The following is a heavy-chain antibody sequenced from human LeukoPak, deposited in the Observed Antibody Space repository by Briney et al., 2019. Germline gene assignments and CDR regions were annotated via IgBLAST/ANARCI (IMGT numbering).Heavy chain of an antibody. D-gene: IGHD5-24*01. CDR1: GFSFSGYW. Sequence: TGGSLRLSCVASGFSFSGYWMTWVRQAPGKGLEWVASIKQDGSKKSYVDSVKGRFTISRDNAKNSLYLQMNSLRAEDTAIYYCTRVGYIDEGIDYWGQGTLVTVSS. J-gene: IGHJ4*02. CDR2: IKQDGSKK. CDR3: TRVGYIDEGIDY. V-gene: IGHV3-7*04.